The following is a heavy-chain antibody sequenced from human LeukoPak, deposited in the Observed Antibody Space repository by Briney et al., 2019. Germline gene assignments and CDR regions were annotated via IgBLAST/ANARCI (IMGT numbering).Heavy chain of an antibody. V-gene: IGHV4-4*07. CDR2: IYTSGST. J-gene: IGHJ3*02. CDR1: GGSISSYY. Sequence: SETLSLTCTVSGGSISSYYWSWIRQPAGKELEWIGRIYTSGSTNYNPSLKSRVTMSVDTSKNQFSLKLSSVTAADTAVYYCASGFGSGWYHAFDIWGQGTMVTVSS. CDR3: ASGFGSGWYHAFDI. D-gene: IGHD6-19*01.